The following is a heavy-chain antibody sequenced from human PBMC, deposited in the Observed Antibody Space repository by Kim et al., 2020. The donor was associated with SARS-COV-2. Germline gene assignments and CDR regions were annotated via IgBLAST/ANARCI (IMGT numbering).Heavy chain of an antibody. CDR3: ARPTTVTNYYYYGMDV. D-gene: IGHD4-17*01. J-gene: IGHJ6*02. CDR1: GYTFTGYY. CDR2: INPNSGGT. Sequence: ASVKVSCKASGYTFTGYYMHWVRQAPGQGLEWMGRINPNSGGTNYAQKFQGRVTMTRDTSISTAYMELSRLRSDDTAVYYCARPTTVTNYYYYGMDVWGQGTTVTVSS. V-gene: IGHV1-2*06.